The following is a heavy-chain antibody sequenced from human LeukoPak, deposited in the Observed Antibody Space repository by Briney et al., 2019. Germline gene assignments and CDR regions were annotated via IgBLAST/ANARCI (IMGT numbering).Heavy chain of an antibody. CDR3: ARAYDIVGATELDY. D-gene: IGHD1-26*01. CDR2: ISSSSSYI. V-gene: IGHV3-21*01. Sequence: GGSLRLSCAASVFTFSSYSMNWVRQAPGKGLEWVSSISSSSSYIYYADSVKGRFTISRDNAKNSLYLQMNSLRAENTAVYYCARAYDIVGATELDYWGQGTLVTVSS. CDR1: VFTFSSYS. J-gene: IGHJ4*02.